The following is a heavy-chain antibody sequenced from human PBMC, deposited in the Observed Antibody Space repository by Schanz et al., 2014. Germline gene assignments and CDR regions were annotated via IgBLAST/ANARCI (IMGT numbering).Heavy chain of an antibody. CDR1: GYTFTSYY. Sequence: QVQLVQSGAEVKKPGASVKVSCEASGYTFTSYYMHWVRQAPGQGLEWMGIINPSGGSTSYAQKFQGRVTMTRDTSTSTGYMELSSLRSDDTAMYYCVTEKRMESGTWAKAFDIWGQGTWVTVSS. V-gene: IGHV1-46*01. D-gene: IGHD3-3*01. J-gene: IGHJ3*02. CDR3: VTEKRMESGTWAKAFDI. CDR2: INPSGGST.